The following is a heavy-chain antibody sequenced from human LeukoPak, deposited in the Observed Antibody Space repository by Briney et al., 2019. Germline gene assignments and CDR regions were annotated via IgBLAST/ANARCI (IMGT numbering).Heavy chain of an antibody. V-gene: IGHV3-30*02. Sequence: TGGSLRLSCAASGFTFSNYGMHWVRQAPGKGLEWVAVIWYGGSNKYYADSVKGRFTISRDNSKNTLYLQMNSLRAEDTAVYYCAKGAKGYYYMDVWGKGTTVTVSS. CDR1: GFTFSNYG. CDR3: AKGAKGYYYMDV. J-gene: IGHJ6*03. CDR2: IWYGGSNK.